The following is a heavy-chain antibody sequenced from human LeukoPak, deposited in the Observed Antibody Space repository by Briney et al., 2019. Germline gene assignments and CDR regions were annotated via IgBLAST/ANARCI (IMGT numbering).Heavy chain of an antibody. V-gene: IGHV1-69*01. D-gene: IGHD2-2*01. J-gene: IGHJ4*02. CDR2: IIPIFGTA. CDR3: ARALSDCSSTSCLNDYLLPGDC. Sequence: ASVKVSCKASGGTFSSYAISWVRQAPGQGLEWMGGIIPIFGTANYAQKFQGRVTITADESTSTAYMELSSLRSEDTAVYYCARALSDCSSTSCLNDYLLPGDCWGQGTLVTVSS. CDR1: GGTFSSYA.